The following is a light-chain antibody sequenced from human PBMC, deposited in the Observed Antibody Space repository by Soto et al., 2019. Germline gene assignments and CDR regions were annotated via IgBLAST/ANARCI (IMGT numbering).Light chain of an antibody. CDR1: QSVSSY. CDR2: DAS. CDR3: QQRSNWPPLT. V-gene: IGKV3-11*01. Sequence: EIFLTQSPATLSLSRWEIATLSWRASQSVSSYLAWYQQKPGQAPRLLIYDASNRATGIPARFSGSGSGTDFTLTISSLEPEDFAVYYCQQRSNWPPLTFGGGTKVDIK. J-gene: IGKJ4*01.